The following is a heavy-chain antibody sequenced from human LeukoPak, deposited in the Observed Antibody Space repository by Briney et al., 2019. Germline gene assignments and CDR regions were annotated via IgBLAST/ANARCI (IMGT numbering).Heavy chain of an antibody. CDR1: GGPVSSSVYY. V-gene: IGHV4-39*01. CDR3: ASAATSSVDY. D-gene: IGHD2-15*01. CDR2: LYYSGST. Sequence: PSETLSLTCSVSGGPVSSSVYYWGWIRQPPGKGLEWIGSLYYSGSTYYNPSLKSRVTMSVDTSKNQFSLKLSSVTAADTAVYFCASAATSSVDYWGQGTLVTVSS. J-gene: IGHJ4*02.